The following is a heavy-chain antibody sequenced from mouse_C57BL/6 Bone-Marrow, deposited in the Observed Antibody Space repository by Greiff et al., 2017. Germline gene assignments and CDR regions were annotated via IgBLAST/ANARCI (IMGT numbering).Heavy chain of an antibody. V-gene: IGHV14-4*01. CDR1: GFNIKDDY. J-gene: IGHJ1*03. Sequence: EVQVVESGAELVRPGASVKLSCTASGFNIKDDYMHWVKQRPEQGLEWIGWIDPENGDTEYASKFQGKATITADTSSNTAYLQLSSLTSEDTAVYYCTKGFHWYFDVWGTGTTVTVSS. CDR3: TKGFHWYFDV. CDR2: IDPENGDT.